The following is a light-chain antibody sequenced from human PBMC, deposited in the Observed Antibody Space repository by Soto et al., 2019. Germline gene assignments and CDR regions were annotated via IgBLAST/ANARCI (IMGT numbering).Light chain of an antibody. CDR2: DAS. Sequence: DIQMTQSPPSLSASVGDRVTITCQASQDISNYLNWYQQKLGKAPKLLIYDASTLETGVSSRFSGSGSVTDFTVTISSRPPEDSATYYCQHFDSLPLSFGPGTKVQIK. CDR3: QHFDSLPLS. J-gene: IGKJ3*01. V-gene: IGKV1-33*01. CDR1: QDISNY.